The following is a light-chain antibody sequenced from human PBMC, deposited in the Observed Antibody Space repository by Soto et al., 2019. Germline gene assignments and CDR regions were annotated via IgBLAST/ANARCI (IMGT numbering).Light chain of an antibody. CDR1: QDIRTE. CDR2: ATS. Sequence: ALQMTQSPSSLSASVGDRVTITCRASQDIRTELGWYQQKPGKAPKLLIYATSTLQSGVPSRFSGSGSGTDFTLTIDSLQPEDFATYYCLQDYNYPRTFGQGTKVAIK. CDR3: LQDYNYPRT. V-gene: IGKV1-6*01. J-gene: IGKJ1*01.